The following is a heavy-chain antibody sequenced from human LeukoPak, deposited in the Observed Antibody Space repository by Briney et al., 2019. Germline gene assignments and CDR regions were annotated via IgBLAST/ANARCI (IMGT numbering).Heavy chain of an antibody. D-gene: IGHD5-24*01. CDR1: GFTFSSDG. CDR2: IWSDGSYK. V-gene: IGHV3-33*01. Sequence: GGSLRLSCAASGFTFSSDGIHWVRQAPGKGLEWVAVIWSDGSYKYYADSVKGRFTISREESNNTLYLQMNSLRAEDTSVYYCARDFSLQLFDYWGQGGLATVSS. CDR3: ARDFSLQLFDY. J-gene: IGHJ4*02.